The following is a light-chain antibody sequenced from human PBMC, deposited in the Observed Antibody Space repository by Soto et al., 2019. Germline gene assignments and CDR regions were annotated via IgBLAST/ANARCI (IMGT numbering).Light chain of an antibody. CDR3: AAWDDSLKGGV. V-gene: IGLV1-44*01. CDR1: SSNIGSNN. Sequence: QSVLTQTPSTSGTPGQRVTMSCSGSSSNIGSNNVNWYQQLPGTAPRLLIYANNQRPSGVPDRFSGSKSGTSASLAISGLQSEDEADYYCAAWDDSLKGGVFGGGTKLTVL. J-gene: IGLJ3*02. CDR2: ANN.